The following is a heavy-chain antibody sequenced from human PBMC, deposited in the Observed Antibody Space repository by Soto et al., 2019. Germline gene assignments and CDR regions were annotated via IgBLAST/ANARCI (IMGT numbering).Heavy chain of an antibody. J-gene: IGHJ4*02. CDR1: EGSINNLY. CDR2: AYYSGST. Sequence: SETLSLTSSVSEGSINNLYGSWIRKPTGKGLEWIGYAYYSGSTAYNPSLRSRVTISVDTSKNQFSLRLTSVTAADTAVYYCTRGSCDGSWEDWLRGTLVSVSS. V-gene: IGHV4-59*11. D-gene: IGHD1-26*01. CDR3: TRGSCDGSWED.